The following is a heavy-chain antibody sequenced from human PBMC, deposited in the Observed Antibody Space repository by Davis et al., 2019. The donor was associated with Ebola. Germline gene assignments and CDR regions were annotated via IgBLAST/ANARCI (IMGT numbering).Heavy chain of an antibody. D-gene: IGHD6-19*01. J-gene: IGHJ4*02. CDR1: GFTFSSYA. CDR3: ATPARGDPRLYSSGPDY. V-gene: IGHV3-23*01. CDR2: ISGSGGST. Sequence: GESLKISCAASGFTFSSYAMSWVRQAPGKELEWVSAISGSGGSTYYADSVKGRFTISRDNSKNTLYLQMNSLRAEDTAVYYCATPARGDPRLYSSGPDYWGQGTLVTVSS.